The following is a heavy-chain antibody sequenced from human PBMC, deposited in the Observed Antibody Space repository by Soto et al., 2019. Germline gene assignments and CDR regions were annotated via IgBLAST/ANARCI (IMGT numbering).Heavy chain of an antibody. CDR2: ISATGGGT. Sequence: GGSLRLSCAASGFKFSNYAMSWVRQAPGKGLEWVSPISATGGGTYYADSVKGRFTISRDNSHNTLYLQVHSLTAEDTAVYYCAKDRRAGGNSAFYFDFWGQGAQVTVSS. J-gene: IGHJ4*02. CDR1: GFKFSNYA. CDR3: AKDRRAGGNSAFYFDF. V-gene: IGHV3-23*01. D-gene: IGHD3-16*01.